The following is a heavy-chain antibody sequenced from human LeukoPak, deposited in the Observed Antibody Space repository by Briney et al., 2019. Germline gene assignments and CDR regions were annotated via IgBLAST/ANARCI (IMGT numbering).Heavy chain of an antibody. CDR1: GFTFSDHY. V-gene: IGHV3-72*01. J-gene: IGHJ3*02. CDR3: ARARPARGYSGPGAFDI. Sequence: GGPLRLSCAASGFTFSDHYMDWVRQAPGKGLEWVGRTRNKANSYTTEYAASVKGRFTISRDDSKNSLYLQMNSLKTEDTAVYYCARARPARGYSGPGAFDIWGQGTMVTVSS. D-gene: IGHD5-12*01. CDR2: TRNKANSYTT.